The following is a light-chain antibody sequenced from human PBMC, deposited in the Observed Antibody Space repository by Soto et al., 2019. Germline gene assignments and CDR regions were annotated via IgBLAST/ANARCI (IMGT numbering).Light chain of an antibody. CDR3: AAWDGSLNNVL. CDR1: GSSIGTNT. J-gene: IGLJ2*01. CDR2: GNN. Sequence: QSVLTQPPSASGTPGQSVTISCSGSGSSIGTNTVNWYRQLPGTAPKLLIHGNNQRPSGVPDRFSGSKSGTSASLAISGLQSEDEADYYCAAWDGSLNNVLFGGGTKLTVL. V-gene: IGLV1-44*01.